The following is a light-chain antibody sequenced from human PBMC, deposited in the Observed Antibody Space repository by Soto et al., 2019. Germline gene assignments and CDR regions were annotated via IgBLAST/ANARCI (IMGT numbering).Light chain of an antibody. CDR3: QQYGTSPT. V-gene: IGKV3-20*01. J-gene: IGKJ4*01. CDR2: DTS. Sequence: EIVLTQSPATLSLSPGERATLSCRASQSVSSSYLAWFQQKPGQAPRLLIYDTSNRATGIPDRFSASGSGTDFTLTISRLEPEDFAVYYSQQYGTSPTFGGGTKVEIK. CDR1: QSVSSSY.